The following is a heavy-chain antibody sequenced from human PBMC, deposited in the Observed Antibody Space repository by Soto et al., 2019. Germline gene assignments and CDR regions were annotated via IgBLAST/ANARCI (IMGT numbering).Heavy chain of an antibody. CDR2: ISSSGSTI. CDR3: ARVAYYYDSSGYFY. Sequence: EVQLVESGGGLVQPGGSLRLSCAASGFTFSSYNMNWVRQAPGKGLEWVSYISSSGSTIYYADSVKGRFTISRDNAKNSLYLQMNGLRAEDTAVYYCARVAYYYDSSGYFYWGQGTLVTVSS. J-gene: IGHJ4*02. CDR1: GFTFSSYN. V-gene: IGHV3-48*01. D-gene: IGHD3-22*01.